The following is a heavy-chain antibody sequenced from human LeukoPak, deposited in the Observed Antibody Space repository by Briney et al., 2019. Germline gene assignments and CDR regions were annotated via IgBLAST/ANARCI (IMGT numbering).Heavy chain of an antibody. J-gene: IGHJ4*02. CDR1: GGPVNGYY. V-gene: IGHV4-59*08. CDR2: IYYSGST. D-gene: IGHD5-24*01. Sequence: KPSGTPSLPCTVSGGPVNGYYLSWVPEPPGKGLEGIAYIYYSGSTNYNPSLKSRVTISVDTSKNQFSLRLSSVTAADTAVYYCARRARWAQDFDYWGQGTLVTVSS. CDR3: ARRARWAQDFDY.